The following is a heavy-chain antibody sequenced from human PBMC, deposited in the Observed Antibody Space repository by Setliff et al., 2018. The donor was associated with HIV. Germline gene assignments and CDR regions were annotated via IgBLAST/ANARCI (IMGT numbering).Heavy chain of an antibody. Sequence: SETLSLTCTVSGASISSGSYYWSWIRQPAGKGLEWIGHIYTSGSTNYSPSLKSRVTISVDTSKKQFSLKLSSVTAADTAVYYCARKGSSSRSQEYYYDFWGQGTLVTVSS. CDR3: ARKGSSSRSQEYYYDF. CDR1: GASISSGSYY. CDR2: IYTSGST. D-gene: IGHD6-13*01. V-gene: IGHV4-61*09. J-gene: IGHJ4*02.